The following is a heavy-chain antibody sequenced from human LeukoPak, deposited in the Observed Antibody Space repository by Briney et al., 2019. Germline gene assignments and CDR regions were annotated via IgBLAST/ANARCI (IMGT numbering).Heavy chain of an antibody. V-gene: IGHV3-7*04. CDR2: IKQDGSEI. CDR3: ARGSSGSYLGAFDI. D-gene: IGHD3-22*01. J-gene: IGHJ3*02. Sequence: GGSLRLSCAASGFTFISYWMTWVRQAPGKGLEWVAKIKQDGSEIYYVDSVKGRFTISRDSAKNSLYLQMNSLRAEDTAVYYCARGSSGSYLGAFDIWGQGTMVTVSS. CDR1: GFTFISYW.